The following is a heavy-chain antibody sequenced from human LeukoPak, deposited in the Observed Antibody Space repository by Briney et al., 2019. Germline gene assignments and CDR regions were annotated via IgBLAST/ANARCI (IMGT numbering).Heavy chain of an antibody. CDR1: RFTFGIYG. V-gene: IGHV3-30*18. CDR3: AKDADLYFDY. Sequence: GGTPRLSSAASRFTFGIYGMHWVRQAPGKDLEWVAVISYHGRNIYYADSVKGRFTISRDNSKNTLYLQMNSLRAEDTAVYYCAKDADLYFDYWGEGALVTVSS. CDR2: ISYHGRNI. J-gene: IGHJ4*02.